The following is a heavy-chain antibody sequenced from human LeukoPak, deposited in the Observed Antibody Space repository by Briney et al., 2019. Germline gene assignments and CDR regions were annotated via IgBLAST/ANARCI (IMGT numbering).Heavy chain of an antibody. CDR2: IYYSGST. D-gene: IGHD3-3*01. CDR1: GGSISSSSYY. Sequence: PSETLSLTCTVSGGSISSSSYYWGWIRQPPGKGLEWIGSIYYSGSTYYNPSLKNRVTMPLDTSKNQFSLKLSSVTAADTAVYYCARLGAGPTYYDFWSGYSSFYFDYWGQGTLVTVSS. V-gene: IGHV4-39*01. J-gene: IGHJ4*02. CDR3: ARLGAGPTYYDFWSGYSSFYFDY.